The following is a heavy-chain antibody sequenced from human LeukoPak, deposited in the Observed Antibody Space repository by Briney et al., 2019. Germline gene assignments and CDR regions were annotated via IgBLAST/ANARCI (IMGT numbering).Heavy chain of an antibody. D-gene: IGHD3-10*01. CDR3: AKDLYRGVMSSFDY. Sequence: GGSLRPSCAASGFTFSSYAMSWVRQAPGKGLEWVSAISGSGGSTYYADSVKGRFTISRDNSKNTLYLQMNSLRAEDTAVYYCAKDLYRGVMSSFDYWGQGTLVTVSS. J-gene: IGHJ4*02. CDR2: ISGSGGST. CDR1: GFTFSSYA. V-gene: IGHV3-23*01.